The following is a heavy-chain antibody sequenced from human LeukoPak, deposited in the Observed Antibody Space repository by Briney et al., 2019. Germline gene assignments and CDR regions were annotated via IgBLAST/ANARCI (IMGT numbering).Heavy chain of an antibody. J-gene: IGHJ6*02. CDR1: GGSISCYY. CDR2: IYTSGST. V-gene: IGHV4-4*07. D-gene: IGHD6-6*01. Sequence: SETLSLTCTVSGGSISCYYWSWIRQPAGKGLEWIGRIYTSGSTNYNPSLKSRVTMSVDTSKNQFSLKLSSVTAADTAVYYCARDREQLGPGYYYGMDVWGQGTTVTVSS. CDR3: ARDREQLGPGYYYGMDV.